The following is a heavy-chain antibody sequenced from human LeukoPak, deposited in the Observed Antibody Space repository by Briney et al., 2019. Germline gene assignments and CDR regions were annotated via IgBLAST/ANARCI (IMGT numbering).Heavy chain of an antibody. D-gene: IGHD6-19*01. CDR1: GFTFSNHA. CDR2: ISGSGAST. J-gene: IGHJ4*02. Sequence: PGGSLGLSCAASGFTFSNHAMNWVRQAPGKGLEWVSSISGSGASTYYADSVKGRFTISRDSSKNTLYLQMSSLRAEDTAIYYCAKERNGKSVTGLFDYWGQGTLVTVSS. CDR3: AKERNGKSVTGLFDY. V-gene: IGHV3-23*01.